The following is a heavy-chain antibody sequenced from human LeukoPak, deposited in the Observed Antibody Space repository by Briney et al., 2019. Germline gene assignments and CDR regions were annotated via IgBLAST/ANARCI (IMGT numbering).Heavy chain of an antibody. J-gene: IGHJ3*02. CDR1: GFTVSNNY. CDR3: ARVFGGSSLAFDI. V-gene: IGHV3-53*01. CDR2: IYSGGST. D-gene: IGHD3-10*01. Sequence: GGSLRLSCAASGFTVSNNYMSWVRQAPGKGLEWVSVIYSGGSTYYADSVKGRFTISRDNSKNTLYLQINSLRAEDTAVYYCARVFGGSSLAFDIWGQGTMVTVSS.